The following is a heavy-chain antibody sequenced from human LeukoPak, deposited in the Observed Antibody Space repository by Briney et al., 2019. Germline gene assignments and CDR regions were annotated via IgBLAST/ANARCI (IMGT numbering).Heavy chain of an antibody. J-gene: IGHJ4*02. CDR2: IIPILGIA. V-gene: IGHV1-69*04. D-gene: IGHD2-2*01. CDR1: GGTFSSYA. Sequence: GASVKVSCKASGGTFSSYAISWVRQAPGQGLEWMGRIIPILGIANYAQKFQGRVTITADKSTSTAYMELSSLRSEDTAVYYCTRGRPLDMAVVELRAYWGQGTLVTVSS. CDR3: TRGRPLDMAVVELRAY.